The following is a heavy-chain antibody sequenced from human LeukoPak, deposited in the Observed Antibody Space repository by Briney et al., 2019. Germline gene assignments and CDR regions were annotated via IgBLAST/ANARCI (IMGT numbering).Heavy chain of an antibody. Sequence: GASVKVSCKASGYTFTSYGISWVRQAPGQGLEWMGWISAYNGNTNYAQKLQGRVAMTTDTSTSTAYMELRSLRSNDTALYYCAREIVVVFNWFAPWGQETLVTVSP. V-gene: IGHV1-18*01. J-gene: IGHJ5*02. CDR3: AREIVVVFNWFAP. D-gene: IGHD3-22*01. CDR2: ISAYNGNT. CDR1: GYTFTSYG.